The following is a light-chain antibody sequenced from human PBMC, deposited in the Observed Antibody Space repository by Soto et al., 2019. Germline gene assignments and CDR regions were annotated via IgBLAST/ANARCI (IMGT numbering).Light chain of an antibody. Sequence: QSVLTQPPSASGAPGQRVTISCSGSSSHIGSKTVNWYQQLPGTVPKLLIYNSYQRPSGVPDRFSGSKSGTSASLAISGLQSEDEADYYCAAWDASLNGYVFGAGTKVTVL. J-gene: IGLJ1*01. CDR2: NSY. CDR3: AAWDASLNGYV. CDR1: SSHIGSKT. V-gene: IGLV1-44*01.